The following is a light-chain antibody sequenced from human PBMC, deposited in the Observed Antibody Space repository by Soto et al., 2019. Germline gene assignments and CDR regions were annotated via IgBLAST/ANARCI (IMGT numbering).Light chain of an antibody. V-gene: IGLV2-23*01. J-gene: IGLJ1*01. CDR3: CSYAGSSPYV. CDR2: EGT. CDR1: SSDVGTYNL. Sequence: QSVLTQPASVSESPGQSVTISCTGTSSDVGTYNLVSWFQQKPGKAPKLMIYEGTKRPSGVSHRFSGSKSGNTASLTISGLQAEDEADYSCCSYAGSSPYVFGSGTKLTVL.